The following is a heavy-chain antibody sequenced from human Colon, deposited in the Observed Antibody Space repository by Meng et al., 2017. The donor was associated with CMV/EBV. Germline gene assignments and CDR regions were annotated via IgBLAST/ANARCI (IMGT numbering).Heavy chain of an antibody. Sequence: GESLKISCKGSGYNFPAHWIGWVRQTAGKGLEWVAIIYPGESDIRYSPSFRGQVTISADKSSNTVYLQRNSLKASDSAMYFCARQPTRSFSFDVWGQGTMVTVSS. V-gene: IGHV5-51*01. CDR1: GYNFPAHW. J-gene: IGHJ3*01. CDR2: IYPGESDI. D-gene: IGHD2-15*01. CDR3: ARQPTRSFSFDV.